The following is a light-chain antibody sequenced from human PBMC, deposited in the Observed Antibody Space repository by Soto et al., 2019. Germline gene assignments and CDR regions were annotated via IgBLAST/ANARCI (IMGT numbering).Light chain of an antibody. V-gene: IGLV2-14*03. Sequence: QSVLTQPASVSGSPGQSITISCTGASSDVGGYNFVSWYQQHPAKAPKLIIYDVSNRPSGVPIRFSASKSGSTASLTISGLQAEDEADYYCGSYTSDSTLFGGGTKVTGL. CDR2: DVS. CDR3: GSYTSDSTL. J-gene: IGLJ2*01. CDR1: SSDVGGYNF.